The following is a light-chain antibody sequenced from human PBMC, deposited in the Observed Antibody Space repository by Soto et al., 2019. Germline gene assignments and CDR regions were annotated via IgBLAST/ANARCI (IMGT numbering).Light chain of an antibody. CDR3: LRYNAFSQT. V-gene: IGKV1-5*01. CDR2: DAS. Sequence: DIQMTQSPSTLSASVGDRVTITCRASQSMNDWLAWYQQKPGKAPKVLIYDASSLQSGVPSRLSGSGSGTEFTLTIDSLQPDDVATYYCLRYNAFSQTFGQGTKVEI. J-gene: IGKJ1*01. CDR1: QSMNDW.